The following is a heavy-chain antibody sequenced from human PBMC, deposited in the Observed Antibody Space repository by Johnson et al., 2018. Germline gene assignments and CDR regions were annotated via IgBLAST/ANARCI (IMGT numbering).Heavy chain of an antibody. CDR1: GFTFTSSA. CDR2: IVVGSGKT. Sequence: QLVQSGPEVKKPGTSVKVSCKASGFTFTSSAVQWVRQARGQRLEWIGWIVVGSGKTNYAQKFQESVTITRDMSTSTANMELRSLRSEDTAVYYCAADAGGYDSRGYDAFDLWGQGTMVTVSS. J-gene: IGHJ3*01. V-gene: IGHV1-58*01. D-gene: IGHD3-22*01. CDR3: AADAGGYDSRGYDAFDL.